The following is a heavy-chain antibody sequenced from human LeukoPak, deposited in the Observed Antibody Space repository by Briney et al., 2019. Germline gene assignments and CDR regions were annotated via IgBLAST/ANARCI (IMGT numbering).Heavy chain of an antibody. CDR1: GFSVTTSGVG. V-gene: IGHV2-5*01. D-gene: IGHD3-10*01. CDR2: LYWNDEK. CDR3: SHKSVRGVVFDY. Sequence: SGPTLLNPTQPLTLTCTFSGFSVTTSGVGVGWIRQPPGKALECLALLYWNDEKRYSPSLKSRLTITKDTAKTQVVLTMANMDPVDTATYYCSHKSVRGVVFDYWGQGALVTVSS. J-gene: IGHJ4*02.